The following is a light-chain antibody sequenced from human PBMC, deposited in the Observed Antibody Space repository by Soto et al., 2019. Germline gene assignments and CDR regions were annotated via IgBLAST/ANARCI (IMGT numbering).Light chain of an antibody. CDR2: WAS. CDR3: QQYYSPPQT. J-gene: IGKJ1*01. CDR1: QRILYSPNNKNY. V-gene: IGKV4-1*01. Sequence: DIVMTQSPDSLAVPLGERATIDCKSSQRILYSPNNKNYLAWYQQKPGQPPKLLIYWASTRESGVPDRFSGSGSGTDFALTISSLQSEDVAVYYCQQYYSPPQTFGQGTKVEIK.